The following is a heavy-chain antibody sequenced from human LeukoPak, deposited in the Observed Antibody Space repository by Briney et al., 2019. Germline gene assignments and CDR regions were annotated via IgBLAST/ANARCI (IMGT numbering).Heavy chain of an antibody. D-gene: IGHD7-27*01. CDR1: GFTFSSFT. CDR3: ARGVWAPFDY. Sequence: GGSLRLSCTVSGFTFSSFTMNWVRQGPGKGLEWVASISNSGDYISYADSLKGRFTISRDNAKNSLILQMNSLRDEDTAVYYCARGVWAPFDYWGQGTLVTVSS. CDR2: ISNSGDYI. V-gene: IGHV3-21*01. J-gene: IGHJ4*02.